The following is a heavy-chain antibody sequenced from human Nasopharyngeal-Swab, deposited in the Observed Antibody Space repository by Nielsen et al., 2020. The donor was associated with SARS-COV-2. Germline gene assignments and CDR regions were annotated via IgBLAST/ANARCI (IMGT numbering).Heavy chain of an antibody. CDR2: TYYRSQWYS. J-gene: IGHJ6*02. D-gene: IGHD3-10*01. CDR3: ARDRGALNV. Sequence: SETLSLTCAISGDSVFRNNAAWNWIRQSPSRGLEWLGRTYYRSQWYSDYAVSVKSRITINPDTAKNQFSLQLNSVTPEDTAVYYCARDRGALNVWGQGTTVTVSS. V-gene: IGHV6-1*01. CDR1: GDSVFRNNAA.